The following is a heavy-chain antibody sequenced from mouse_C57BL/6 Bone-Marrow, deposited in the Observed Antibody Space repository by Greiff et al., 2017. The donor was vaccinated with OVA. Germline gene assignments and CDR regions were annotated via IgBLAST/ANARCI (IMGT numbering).Heavy chain of an antibody. D-gene: IGHD2-4*01. CDR1: GYTFTSYG. CDR2: IYTRSGNT. V-gene: IGHV1-81*01. Sequence: QVQLKESGAELGRPGASVKLSCKASGYTFTSYGISWVKKRNGKGLEWIGEIYTRSGNTYYNEKFKGKATLTADKSSSTAYMELRSLTSEDSSVYFCARERDYDGAFAYWCQGTLVTVSA. J-gene: IGHJ3*01. CDR3: ARERDYDGAFAY.